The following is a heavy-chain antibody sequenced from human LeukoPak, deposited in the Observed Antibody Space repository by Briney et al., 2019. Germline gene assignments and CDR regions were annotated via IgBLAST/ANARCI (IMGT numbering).Heavy chain of an antibody. Sequence: PSETLSLTCTVSDDSISSSSYYWGWIRQPPGKGLEWIGSIYYSGSTYYNPSLKSRVTISVDTSKNQFSLKLSSVTAADTAVYYCAIKPPSGWFGTGWLDPWGQGSLVTVSS. CDR3: AIKPPSGWFGTGWLDP. CDR1: DDSISSSSYY. D-gene: IGHD3-10*01. CDR2: IYYSGST. V-gene: IGHV4-39*01. J-gene: IGHJ5*02.